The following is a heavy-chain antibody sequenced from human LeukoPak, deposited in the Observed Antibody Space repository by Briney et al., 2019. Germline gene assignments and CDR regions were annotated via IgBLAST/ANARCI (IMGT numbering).Heavy chain of an antibody. V-gene: IGHV1-18*01. CDR3: ARSYCSGASCYGGDWFDP. CDR2: ISAYHGNT. CDR1: GYTFTSYG. Sequence: ASVKVSCKASGYTFTSYGISWVRQAPGQGLEWMGWISAYHGNTNYAPKVQGRVTMTTDTSTSTAYMELGSLRSDDTAIYYCARSYCSGASCYGGDWFDPWGQGTLVTVSS. J-gene: IGHJ5*02. D-gene: IGHD2-15*01.